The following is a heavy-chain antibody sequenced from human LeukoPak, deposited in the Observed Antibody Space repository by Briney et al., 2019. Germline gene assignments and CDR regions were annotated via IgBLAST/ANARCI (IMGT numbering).Heavy chain of an antibody. Sequence: GGSLRLSCAASGFTFSSHAMHWVRQAPGKGLEWVAVISYDGSNKYYADSVKGRFTISRDNSKNTLYLQMNSLRVEDTAVYYCTKGSVASLAPYNDYFDYWGPGTLLTVSS. J-gene: IGHJ4*02. CDR2: ISYDGSNK. CDR1: GFTFSSHA. D-gene: IGHD5-12*01. V-gene: IGHV3-30-3*01. CDR3: TKGSVASLAPYNDYFDY.